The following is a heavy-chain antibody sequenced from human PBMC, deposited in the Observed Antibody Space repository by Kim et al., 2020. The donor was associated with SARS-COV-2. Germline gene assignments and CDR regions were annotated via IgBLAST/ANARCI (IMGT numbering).Heavy chain of an antibody. CDR3: VSDVSYLIEY. CDR1: GFTFSSYW. V-gene: IGHV3-74*01. D-gene: IGHD3-16*02. Sequence: GGSLRLSCAASGFTFSSYWLHWARQAPGKGLQWVSHIKSDGSTRAYADSVKGRFTISRDNAKNRGYLQMNALGAEDTAVYFCVSDVSYLIEYWGQGALVTVSS. CDR2: IKSDGSTR. J-gene: IGHJ4*02.